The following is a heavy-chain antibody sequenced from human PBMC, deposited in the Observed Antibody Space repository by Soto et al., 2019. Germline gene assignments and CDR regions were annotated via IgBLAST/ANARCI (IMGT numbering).Heavy chain of an antibody. V-gene: IGHV4-30-2*01. CDR3: ARASAGADSAGGMDV. CDR2: INHSGNT. CDR1: GGSISSGGYS. J-gene: IGHJ6*02. D-gene: IGHD2-15*01. Sequence: SATLSLTCAVSGGSISSGGYSGSWIRQPPGKGREWIGEINHSGNTNYNPSLKSRVTISGDKSKNQSSLKLTSVTAADTAVYYCARASAGADSAGGMDVWGQGTTVTVSS.